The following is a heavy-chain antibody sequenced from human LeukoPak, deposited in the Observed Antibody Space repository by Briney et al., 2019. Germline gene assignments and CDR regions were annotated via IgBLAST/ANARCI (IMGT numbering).Heavy chain of an antibody. V-gene: IGHV3-23*01. J-gene: IGHJ4*02. D-gene: IGHD3/OR15-3a*01. CDR2: ITDRGGNT. Sequence: GGSLRLSCAASGFTFSSHPMTWVRQAPGKGLEWVSAITDRGGNTYYADSVKGRFTISRDNSKNTLYLQMNSLKVEDTAVYYCAKGRGLVSPDDHWGQGTLVTVSS. CDR1: GFTFSSHP. CDR3: AKGRGLVSPDDH.